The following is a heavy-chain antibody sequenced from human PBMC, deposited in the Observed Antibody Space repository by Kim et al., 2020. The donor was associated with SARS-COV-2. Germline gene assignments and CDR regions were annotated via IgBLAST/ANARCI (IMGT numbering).Heavy chain of an antibody. CDR3: ATTTSGWIFDY. V-gene: IGHV3-23*03. Sequence: FSADPVKGRFTIPRDTSKNTLYLQINSLRAEDTAVYYCATTTSGWIFDYWGQGTMVTVSS. D-gene: IGHD6-19*01. J-gene: IGHJ4*02.